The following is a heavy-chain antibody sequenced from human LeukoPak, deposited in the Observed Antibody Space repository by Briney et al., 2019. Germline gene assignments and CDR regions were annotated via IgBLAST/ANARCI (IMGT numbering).Heavy chain of an antibody. CDR3: ARDQGSYGGPAWFDP. V-gene: IGHV1-18*01. CDR2: ISAYNGNT. J-gene: IGHJ5*02. CDR1: GYTFTSCG. Sequence: ASVKVSCKASGYTFTSCGISWVRQAPGQGLEWMGWISAYNGNTNYAQKLQGRVTMTTDTSTSTAYMELRSLRSDDTAVYYCARDQGSYGGPAWFDPWGQGTLVTVSS. D-gene: IGHD1-26*01.